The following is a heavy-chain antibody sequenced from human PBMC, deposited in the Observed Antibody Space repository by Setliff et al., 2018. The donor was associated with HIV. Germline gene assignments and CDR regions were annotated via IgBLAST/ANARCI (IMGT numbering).Heavy chain of an antibody. CDR1: GDSISSGSYF. D-gene: IGHD1-1*01. Sequence: SETLSLTCSVSGDSISSGSYFWGWNRQTPGKGLEWIGNIYYTGFAYYNPSLKGRVTISLDTSKTHFFLNLTSVTDADTAVYFCTREGRGDPAMATTRIDYWGQGKLVTVSS. CDR3: TREGRGDPAMATTRIDY. J-gene: IGHJ4*02. V-gene: IGHV4-39*02. CDR2: IYYTGFA.